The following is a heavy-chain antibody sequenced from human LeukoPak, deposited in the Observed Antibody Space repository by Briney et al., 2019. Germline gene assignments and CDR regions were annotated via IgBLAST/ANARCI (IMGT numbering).Heavy chain of an antibody. D-gene: IGHD3-10*01. CDR1: GGSFSGYC. J-gene: IGHJ5*02. Sequence: SETLSLTCAVYGGSFSGYCWSWIRQPPGKGLEWMGWINHSGSNKYNASIKHRITISVTTTTNPFALELLSVTAADTAVYYCACRRPLWFGELRFDPWGQGTLVTVSS. CDR2: INHSGSN. V-gene: IGHV4-34*01. CDR3: ACRRPLWFGELRFDP.